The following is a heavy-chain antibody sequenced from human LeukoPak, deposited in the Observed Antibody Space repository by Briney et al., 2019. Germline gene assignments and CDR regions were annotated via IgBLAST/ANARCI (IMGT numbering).Heavy chain of an antibody. D-gene: IGHD2-15*01. Sequence: QSGGSLRLSCAASGFTFSSYAMSWVRQAPGKGLEWVSAISGSGGSTYYADSVKGRFTISRDNSKNTLYLQMNSLRAEDTAVYYCAKDIVVVVAAATRFDYWGQGTLVTVSS. CDR2: ISGSGGST. CDR1: GFTFSSYA. V-gene: IGHV3-23*01. CDR3: AKDIVVVVAAATRFDY. J-gene: IGHJ4*02.